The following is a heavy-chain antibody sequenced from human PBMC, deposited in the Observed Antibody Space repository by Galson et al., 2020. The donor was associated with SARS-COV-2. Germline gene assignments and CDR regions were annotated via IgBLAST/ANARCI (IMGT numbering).Heavy chain of an antibody. CDR2: ISGGGGST. J-gene: IGHJ4*02. CDR1: GFTFSRYA. D-gene: IGHD4-17*01. V-gene: IGHV3-23*01. Sequence: GGSLRLSCAASGFTFSRYALAWVRQAPGKGLEWVSGISGGGGSTYYVDSVKGRFTISRDTSQNTVHLQMSSMRAEDTAVYYCAKDRGNDYGDQLDFWGQGTLVTVSS. CDR3: AKDRGNDYGDQLDF.